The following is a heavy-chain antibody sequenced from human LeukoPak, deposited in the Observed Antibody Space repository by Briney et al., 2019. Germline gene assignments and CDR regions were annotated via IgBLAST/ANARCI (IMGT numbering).Heavy chain of an antibody. CDR1: GGSISSGGYY. Sequence: SETLSLTCTVSGGSISSGGYYWSWIPQPPGKGLEWIGYIYHSGSTYYNPSLKCRVTISVDRSKNQFSLKLSSVTAADTAVYYCARATAPITIFGVVIDPVDAFDIWGQGTMVTVSS. D-gene: IGHD3-3*01. J-gene: IGHJ3*02. CDR2: IYHSGST. V-gene: IGHV4-30-2*01. CDR3: ARATAPITIFGVVIDPVDAFDI.